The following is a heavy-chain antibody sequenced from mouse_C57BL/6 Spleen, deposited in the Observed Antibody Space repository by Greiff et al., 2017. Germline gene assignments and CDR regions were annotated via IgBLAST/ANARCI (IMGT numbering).Heavy chain of an antibody. CDR3: TPPSYDYDRNFDY. V-gene: IGHV1-15*01. J-gene: IGHJ2*01. Sequence: QVQLQQSGAELVRPGASVTLSCKASGYTFTDYEMHWVKQTPVHGLEWIGALDPETGGTAYNQKFKGKAILTADKSSSTAYMELRSLTSEDSAVYYCTPPSYDYDRNFDYWGQGTTLTVSS. CDR2: LDPETGGT. CDR1: GYTFTDYE. D-gene: IGHD2-4*01.